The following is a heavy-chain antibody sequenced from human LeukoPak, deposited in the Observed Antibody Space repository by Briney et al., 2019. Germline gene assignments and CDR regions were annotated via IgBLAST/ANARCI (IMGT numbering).Heavy chain of an antibody. Sequence: GESLKISCKGSGYSFTSYWIGWVRQMPGKGLEWMGIIYPGDSDTRYSPSFQGQVTISADKSISTAYLQWSSLKASDTAMYYCARSFLDYYDSSGYRRGDAFDIWGQGTMVTVSS. CDR2: IYPGDSDT. D-gene: IGHD3-22*01. V-gene: IGHV5-51*01. CDR1: GYSFTSYW. CDR3: ARSFLDYYDSSGYRRGDAFDI. J-gene: IGHJ3*02.